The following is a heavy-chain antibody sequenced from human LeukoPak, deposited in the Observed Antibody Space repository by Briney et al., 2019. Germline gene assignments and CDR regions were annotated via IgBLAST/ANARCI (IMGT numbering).Heavy chain of an antibody. J-gene: IGHJ4*02. CDR2: ISWNSGSI. Sequence: GGSLRLSCAASGFTFDDYAMHWVRQAPGKGLEWVSGISWNSGSIGYADSVKGRFTISRDNAENSLYLQMNSLRAEDTALYYCAKGFGDYVPYFDYWGQGTLVTVSS. D-gene: IGHD4-17*01. CDR3: AKGFGDYVPYFDY. CDR1: GFTFDDYA. V-gene: IGHV3-9*01.